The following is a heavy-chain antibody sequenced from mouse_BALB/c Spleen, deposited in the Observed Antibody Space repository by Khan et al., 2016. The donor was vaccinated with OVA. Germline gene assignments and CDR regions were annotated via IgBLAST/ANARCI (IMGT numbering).Heavy chain of an antibody. J-gene: IGHJ3*01. CDR1: GFSLADHG. Sequence: VQGVESGPGLVAPSQSLSITCTVSGFSLADHGVNWVRQPPGKGLEWLGMMWGDGSTDYNSALRSRLSISKDNSKSQVFLKMNSLQTDDTARYYCASNYFGSSTWFPYWGQGTLVTVSA. V-gene: IGHV2-6-7*01. CDR2: MWGDGST. CDR3: ASNYFGSSTWFPY. D-gene: IGHD1-1*01.